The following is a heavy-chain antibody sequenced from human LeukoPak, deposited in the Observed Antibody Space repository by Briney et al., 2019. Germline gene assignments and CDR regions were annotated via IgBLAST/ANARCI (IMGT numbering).Heavy chain of an antibody. CDR3: VRDGDTSGYTN. Sequence: QSSESLSLTCTVSGAFITRDTYYWAWVRKSPGKGLEWVASIKQDGSEQYSVDSVKGRFTISRDNAKNSIYLQMNSVRAEDTAVYACVRDGDTSGYTNWGQGTLVTVSS. D-gene: IGHD3-22*01. J-gene: IGHJ4*02. CDR1: GAFITRDTYY. V-gene: IGHV3-7*01. CDR2: IKQDGSEQ.